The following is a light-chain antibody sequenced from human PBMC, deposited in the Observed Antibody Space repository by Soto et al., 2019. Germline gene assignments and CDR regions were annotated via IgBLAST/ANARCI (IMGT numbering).Light chain of an antibody. Sequence: IQLTQSPSSLSATVGDRVTITCRASQDISRALAWYQQKPGKAPNLLISPASNLQSGVPSRFSGSGSGTDFTLTINGLQPEDFATYWCQQLYGYPLTFGGGPRWRSN. V-gene: IGKV1-9*01. CDR3: QQLYGYPLT. J-gene: IGKJ4*01. CDR1: QDISRA. CDR2: PAS.